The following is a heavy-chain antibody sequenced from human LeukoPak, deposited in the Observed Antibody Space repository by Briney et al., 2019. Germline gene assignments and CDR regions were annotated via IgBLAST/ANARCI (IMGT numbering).Heavy chain of an antibody. V-gene: IGHV1-2*06. Sequence: GASVKVSXKASGYTLTAYYIYWVRQAPGQGLEWMGRINPNSGGTDYAQNFQGRVTMTRDTSISTAYMELSRLRSDYTAVYYCARGYCSGGTCYLVENWLDPWGQGTLVTVSS. CDR2: INPNSGGT. J-gene: IGHJ5*02. D-gene: IGHD2-15*01. CDR1: GYTLTAYY. CDR3: ARGYCSGGTCYLVENWLDP.